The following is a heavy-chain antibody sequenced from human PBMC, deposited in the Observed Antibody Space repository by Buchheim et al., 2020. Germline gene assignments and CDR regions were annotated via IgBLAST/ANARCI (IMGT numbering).Heavy chain of an antibody. D-gene: IGHD2-8*01. CDR2: ISYDGSNK. J-gene: IGHJ6*02. CDR1: GFTFSSYA. V-gene: IGHV3-30-3*01. Sequence: QVQLVESGGGVVQPGRSLRLSCAASGFTFSSYAMHWVRQAPGKGLEWVAVISYDGSNKYYADSVKGRFTISRDNSKNTLYLQMNSLRAEDTAVYYCARDLGGVTNPTGTYYYYGMDVWGQGTT. CDR3: ARDLGGVTNPTGTYYYYGMDV.